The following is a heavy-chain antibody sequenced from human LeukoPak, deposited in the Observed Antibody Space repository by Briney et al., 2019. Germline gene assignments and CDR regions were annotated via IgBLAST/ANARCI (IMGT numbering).Heavy chain of an antibody. Sequence: ASVKVSCKASGYIFTSYFMHWVRQAPGQGLEWMGLINPSGGSTRYAQKFQGRVTMTRDMSTSTVYMELSSLRSEDTAVYYCARGRNAYSGYDFLDYWGQGTLVTVSS. J-gene: IGHJ4*02. CDR2: INPSGGST. V-gene: IGHV1-46*01. CDR1: GYIFTSYF. D-gene: IGHD5-12*01. CDR3: ARGRNAYSGYDFLDY.